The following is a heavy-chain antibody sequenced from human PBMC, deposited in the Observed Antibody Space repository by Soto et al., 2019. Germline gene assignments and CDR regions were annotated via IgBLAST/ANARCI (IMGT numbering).Heavy chain of an antibody. D-gene: IGHD5-18*01. J-gene: IGHJ6*02. CDR2: ISYDGSNK. CDR3: ARGSGYSYGPYYYGMDV. Sequence: PGGSLRLSCAASGFTFSSYAMHWVRQAPGKGLEWVAVISYDGSNKYYADSVKGRFTISRDNSKNTLYLQMNSLRAEDTAVYYCARGSGYSYGPYYYGMDVWGQGTTVTVSS. V-gene: IGHV3-30-3*01. CDR1: GFTFSSYA.